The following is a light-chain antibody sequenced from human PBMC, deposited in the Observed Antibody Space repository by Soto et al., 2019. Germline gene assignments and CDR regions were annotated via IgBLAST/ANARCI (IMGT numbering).Light chain of an antibody. V-gene: IGLV1-40*01. J-gene: IGLJ3*02. CDR2: GNN. Sequence: QSVLTQPPSVSGAPGQRVTISCTGSNSNIGAGYDVHWYQQLPRKAPKLLIYGNNIRPSGVPDRFSGSKFATSAYLTISGLQAEDEAEYYCQSQDGSLSVSVFGGGTKLTVL. CDR1: NSNIGAGYD. CDR3: QSQDGSLSVSV.